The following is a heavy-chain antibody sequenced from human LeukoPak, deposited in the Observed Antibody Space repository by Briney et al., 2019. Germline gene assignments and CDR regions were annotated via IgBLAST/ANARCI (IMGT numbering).Heavy chain of an antibody. CDR3: ARRSGSSWSSFDY. CDR1: GFTFSSYS. D-gene: IGHD6-13*01. J-gene: IGHJ4*02. CDR2: ISGFGGST. V-gene: IGHV3-23*01. Sequence: GGSLRLSCAASGFTFSSYSMNWVRQAPGKGLEWVSGISGFGGSTYYAASVKGRFSISRDNSGNTLFLQLNHLRVEDTALYYCARRSGSSWSSFDYWGQGTLVTVSS.